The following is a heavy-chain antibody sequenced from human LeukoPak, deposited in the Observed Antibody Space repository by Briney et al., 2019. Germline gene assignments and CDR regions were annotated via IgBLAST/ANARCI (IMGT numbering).Heavy chain of an antibody. J-gene: IGHJ4*02. V-gene: IGHV3-7*01. CDR3: ARGNFGDYD. D-gene: IGHD4-17*01. Sequence: GGSLRLSCAASGFTFTGFWMGWVRQAPGKGLEWVAHIKQDGSERYYVESAKGRFTISRDNARNLVFLQMSSLRAEDTAMYYCARGNFGDYDWGQGTLVTVSS. CDR2: IKQDGSER. CDR1: GFTFTGFW.